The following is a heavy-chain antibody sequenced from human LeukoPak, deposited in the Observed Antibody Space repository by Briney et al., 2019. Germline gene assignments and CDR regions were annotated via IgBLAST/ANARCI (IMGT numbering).Heavy chain of an antibody. CDR1: GFTFSSYE. Sequence: GGSLRLSCAASGFTFSSYEMNWVRQAPGKGLEWVSYISSSGSTIYYADSVKGRFTMSRDNAKNSLYLQMNSLRAEDTAVYYCARVGFYFDTSGYSYYYYGMDVWGQGTTLTVSS. CDR2: ISSSGSTI. D-gene: IGHD3-22*01. CDR3: ARVGFYFDTSGYSYYYYGMDV. J-gene: IGHJ6*02. V-gene: IGHV3-48*03.